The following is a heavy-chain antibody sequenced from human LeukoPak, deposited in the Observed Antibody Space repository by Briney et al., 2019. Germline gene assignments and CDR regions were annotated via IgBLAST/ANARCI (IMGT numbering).Heavy chain of an antibody. CDR3: VRGTYHAYYMDV. Sequence: PGGSLRLSCAASGFTVSSNYMSWVRQAPGKGLVWVSRVNPGGSIANFADSVKGRFTISRDNAKNTVYLQTSSLTAEDTAVYYCVRGTYHAYYMDVWGKGTTVTVSS. J-gene: IGHJ6*03. CDR1: GFTVSSNY. V-gene: IGHV3-74*01. CDR2: VNPGGSIA. D-gene: IGHD3-16*01.